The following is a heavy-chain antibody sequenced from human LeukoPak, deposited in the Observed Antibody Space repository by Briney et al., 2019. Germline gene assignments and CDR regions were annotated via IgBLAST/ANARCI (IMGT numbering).Heavy chain of an antibody. D-gene: IGHD2-15*01. V-gene: IGHV3-7*03. CDR1: GFTFSRHW. CDR2: IKQDGSEK. J-gene: IGHJ3*02. CDR3: ARGCCSGPSCYSDTFDM. Sequence: GGSLRLSCAASGFTFSRHWMAWVRQAPGKGLEWVANIKQDGSEKYYVDSVEGRFTISRDNPRISLYLQMNSLRAEDTAVYYCARGCCSGPSCYSDTFDMWGQGTMVTVSS.